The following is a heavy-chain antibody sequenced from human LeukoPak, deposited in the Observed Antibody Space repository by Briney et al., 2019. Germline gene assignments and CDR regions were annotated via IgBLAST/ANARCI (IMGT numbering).Heavy chain of an antibody. D-gene: IGHD3-22*01. J-gene: IGHJ5*02. CDR3: ARDVLLPNYYDSSGYSEA. Sequence: SETLSPTCTVSGGSISSYYWSWIRQPPGKGLEWIGYIYYSGSTNYNPSLKSRVTISVDTSKNQFSLKLSSVTAADTAVYYCARDVLLPNYYDSSGYSEAWGQGTLVTVSS. V-gene: IGHV4-59*01. CDR2: IYYSGST. CDR1: GGSISSYY.